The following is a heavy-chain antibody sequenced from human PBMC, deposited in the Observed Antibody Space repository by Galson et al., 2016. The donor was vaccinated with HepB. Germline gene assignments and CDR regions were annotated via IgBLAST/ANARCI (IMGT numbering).Heavy chain of an antibody. CDR1: GYSFAKYW. D-gene: IGHD1-26*01. CDR2: IYPGDSDT. CDR3: ARQVGATHDH. V-gene: IGHV5-51*01. J-gene: IGHJ4*02. Sequence: SGAEVKKPGESLKISCQGSGYSFAKYWIVWVRQMPGEGLEWMGIIYPGDSDTTYSPSFQGQVTISADKSISTAYLQWSSLKASDTAMYYCARQVGATHDHWGQGTLVTVSS.